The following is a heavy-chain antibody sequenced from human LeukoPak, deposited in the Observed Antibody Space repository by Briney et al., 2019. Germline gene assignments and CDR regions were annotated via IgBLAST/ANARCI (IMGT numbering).Heavy chain of an antibody. CDR2: IIPIFGTA. CDR1: GGTFSSYA. D-gene: IGHD5-12*01. CDR3: ARKDIVATITDRGFDP. J-gene: IGHJ5*02. V-gene: IGHV1-69*13. Sequence: SVKVSCKASGGTFSSYAISWVRQAPGQGLEWMGGIIPIFGTANYAQKFQGRVTITADESTSTAYMELSSLRSEDTAVYYCARKDIVATITDRGFDPWGQGTLVTVSS.